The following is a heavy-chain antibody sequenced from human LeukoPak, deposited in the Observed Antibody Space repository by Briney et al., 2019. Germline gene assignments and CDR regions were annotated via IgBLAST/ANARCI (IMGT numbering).Heavy chain of an antibody. Sequence: PSETLSLTCTVSGGSISSYYWSWIRQPAGKGLEWIGRIYTSGSTNYNPSLKSRVTMSVDTSKNQFSLKLSSVTAADTAVYYCASLEPSHSSGLHFGYWGQGTLVTVSS. CDR3: ASLEPSHSSGLHFGY. D-gene: IGHD6-19*01. V-gene: IGHV4-4*07. J-gene: IGHJ4*02. CDR2: IYTSGST. CDR1: GGSISSYY.